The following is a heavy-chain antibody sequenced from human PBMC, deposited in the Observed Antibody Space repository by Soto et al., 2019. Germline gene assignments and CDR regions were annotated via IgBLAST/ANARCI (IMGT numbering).Heavy chain of an antibody. CDR2: IYTSGST. Sequence: QVQLQESGPGLVKPSETLSLTCTVSGGSISSYYWSWIRQPAGKGLEWIGRIYTSGSTNYNPSLKSRVTMSVDTSKNQFSLKLSSVTAADTAVYYCASNWDYGSGSYYTNWGQGTLVTVPS. V-gene: IGHV4-4*07. J-gene: IGHJ4*02. CDR3: ASNWDYGSGSYYTN. CDR1: GGSISSYY. D-gene: IGHD3-10*01.